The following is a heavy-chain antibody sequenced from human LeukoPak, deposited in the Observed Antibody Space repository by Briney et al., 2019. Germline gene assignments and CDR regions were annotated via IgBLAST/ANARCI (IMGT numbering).Heavy chain of an antibody. CDR1: GFTFSSYS. D-gene: IGHD1-26*01. V-gene: IGHV3-48*02. Sequence: HPGGSLRLSCAASGFTFSSYSMNWVRQAQGKGLEWVSYISSSSSTIYYADSVKGRFTISRDNPKNSLYPQMNSLRDEDTAVYYCASILTRVGADLVDYWGQGTLVTVSS. J-gene: IGHJ4*02. CDR3: ASILTRVGADLVDY. CDR2: ISSSSSTI.